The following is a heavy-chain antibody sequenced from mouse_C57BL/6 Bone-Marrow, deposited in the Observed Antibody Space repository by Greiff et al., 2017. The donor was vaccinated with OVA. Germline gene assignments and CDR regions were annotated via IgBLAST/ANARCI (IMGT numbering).Heavy chain of an antibody. D-gene: IGHD4-1*01. CDR3: ARHWDVLYWYFDV. Sequence: VQLQQSAAELVKPGASVKISCKVSGYTFTDHTIHWMKQRPEQGLDWIGYIYPRDGSTKYNEKFKGKSTLTADKSSSPAYMQLNSLTSEDSAVYFCARHWDVLYWYFDVWGTGTTVTVSS. J-gene: IGHJ1*03. CDR1: GYTFTDHT. V-gene: IGHV1-78*01. CDR2: IYPRDGST.